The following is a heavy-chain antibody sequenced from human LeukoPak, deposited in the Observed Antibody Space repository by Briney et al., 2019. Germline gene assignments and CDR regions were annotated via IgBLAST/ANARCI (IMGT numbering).Heavy chain of an antibody. Sequence: GGSLRLSCAASGFTFSSYSMNWVRQAPGKGLEWVSSISSSSYIYYADSVKGRFTISRDNAKNSLYLQMNSLRAEDTAVYYCARGYCSGGSCYSPDAFDIWGQGTMVTVSS. CDR1: GFTFSSYS. D-gene: IGHD2-15*01. J-gene: IGHJ3*02. CDR3: ARGYCSGGSCYSPDAFDI. V-gene: IGHV3-21*01. CDR2: ISSSSYI.